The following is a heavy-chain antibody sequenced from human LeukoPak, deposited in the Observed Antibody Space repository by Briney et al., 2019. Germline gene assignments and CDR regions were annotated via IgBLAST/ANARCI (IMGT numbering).Heavy chain of an antibody. V-gene: IGHV3-43*02. D-gene: IGHD1-26*01. CDR3: ATWAFYHSLDV. J-gene: IGHJ6*02. CDR2: IDKDGRST. CDR1: GFTLGAFA. Sequence: GGSLRLSCAASGFTLGAFAMHWVRQAPGKGLEWVSLIDKDGRSTYYAASVKGRFTISRDNSKNSLYLQMNSLRTEDTALYYCATWAFYHSLDVWGQGTTVTVSS.